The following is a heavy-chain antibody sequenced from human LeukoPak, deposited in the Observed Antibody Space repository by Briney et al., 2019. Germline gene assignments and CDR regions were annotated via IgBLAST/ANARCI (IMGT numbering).Heavy chain of an antibody. D-gene: IGHD6-13*01. CDR1: GGSISSYY. J-gene: IGHJ4*02. Sequence: SETLSLTCTVSGGSISSYYWSWIRQPPGKGLEWIGYIYYSGSTNYNPSLKSRVTISVDTSKNQFSLKLSSVTAADTAVYYCARHAPIEYSSSWPPGGEFDYWGQGTLVTVSS. CDR3: ARHAPIEYSSSWPPGGEFDY. V-gene: IGHV4-59*08. CDR2: IYYSGST.